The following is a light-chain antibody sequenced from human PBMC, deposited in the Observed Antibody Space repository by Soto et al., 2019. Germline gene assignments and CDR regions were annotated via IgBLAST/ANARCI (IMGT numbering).Light chain of an antibody. Sequence: QSVLTQPASVSGSPGQSVTISCTGTSSDVGGYNYVSWYQQHPGKAPKLMIYDVSNRPSGVSNRFSGSKSGNTASLTISGLQAEDDADYYCCSYKVSSNPLVFGSGTKLTVL. CDR1: SSDVGGYNY. CDR2: DVS. CDR3: CSYKVSSNPLV. J-gene: IGLJ2*01. V-gene: IGLV2-14*01.